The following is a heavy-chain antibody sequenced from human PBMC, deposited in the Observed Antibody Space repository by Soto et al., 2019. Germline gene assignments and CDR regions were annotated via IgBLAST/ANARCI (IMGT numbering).Heavy chain of an antibody. CDR2: ISGTSSYT. V-gene: IGHV3-11*06. CDR1: GFTFSDYY. D-gene: IGHD2-21*02. CDR3: ARDRAFCGGDCYPGYFDY. Sequence: PGGSLRLSCAASGFTFSDYYMSWIRQAPGKGLEWVSYISGTSSYTNYADSVKGRFTISRDNAKKSLYLDMSSLRAEDTAVYYCARDRAFCGGDCYPGYFDYWGQGXLVTVSS. J-gene: IGHJ4*02.